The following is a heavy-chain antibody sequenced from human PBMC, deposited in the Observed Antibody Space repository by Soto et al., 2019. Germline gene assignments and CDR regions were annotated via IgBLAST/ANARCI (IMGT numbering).Heavy chain of an antibody. Sequence: EVQLVESGGGLVKPGGSLRLSCAASGFTFSRYSMNWVRQAPGKGLEWVSSISSSSSYIYYADSVKGRFTISRDNAKNSLFLQMNSLRAEDTAVYYCARGYSSSYNWFDPWGQGTLVTVSS. J-gene: IGHJ5*02. D-gene: IGHD6-13*01. V-gene: IGHV3-21*01. CDR3: ARGYSSSYNWFDP. CDR2: ISSSSSYI. CDR1: GFTFSRYS.